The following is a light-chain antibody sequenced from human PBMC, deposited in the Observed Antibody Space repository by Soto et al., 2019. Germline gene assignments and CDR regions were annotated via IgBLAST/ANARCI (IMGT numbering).Light chain of an antibody. Sequence: EVVLTQSPATVSVSPGERVTLSFMASQSVDINLAWYQQKPGQAPRLLIYGASTRATDMSGTFSGRGSGTEFTLTISNVRPEDFAVYYCQQYRSWPRTFGQGTKVDIK. CDR2: GAS. V-gene: IGKV3-15*01. J-gene: IGKJ1*01. CDR1: QSVDIN. CDR3: QQYRSWPRT.